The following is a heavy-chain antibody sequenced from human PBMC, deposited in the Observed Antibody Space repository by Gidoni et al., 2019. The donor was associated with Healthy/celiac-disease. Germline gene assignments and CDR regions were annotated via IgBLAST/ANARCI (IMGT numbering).Heavy chain of an antibody. CDR3: ASRAPQLFDY. CDR2: IYYSGST. CDR1: GGSISSSSYY. J-gene: IGHJ4*02. V-gene: IGHV4-39*01. Sequence: QLQLPESGPGLVMPSETLSLTCTVSGGSISSSSYYWGWIRQPPGKGLEWIGSIYYSGSTYYNPSLKSRVTISVDTSKNQFSLKLSSVTAADTAVYYCASRAPQLFDYWGQGTLVTVSS. D-gene: IGHD1-1*01.